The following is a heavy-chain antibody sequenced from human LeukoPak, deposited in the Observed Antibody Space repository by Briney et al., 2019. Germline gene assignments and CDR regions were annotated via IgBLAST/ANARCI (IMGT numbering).Heavy chain of an antibody. Sequence: GESLKISCKGSGYRFTTYWIGWVRQMPGKGLEWMGIIYPGDSDTRYSPSFQGHVTISADKSTSTAYLQWSSLKASDTAMYYCARASDFWSGYYIYYFDYWGQGTLVTVSS. CDR2: IYPGDSDT. CDR3: ARASDFWSGYYIYYFDY. J-gene: IGHJ4*02. D-gene: IGHD3-3*01. V-gene: IGHV5-51*01. CDR1: GYRFTTYW.